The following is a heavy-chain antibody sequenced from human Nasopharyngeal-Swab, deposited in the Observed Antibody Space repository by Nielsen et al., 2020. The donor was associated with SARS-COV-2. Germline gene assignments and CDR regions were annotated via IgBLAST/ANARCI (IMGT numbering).Heavy chain of an antibody. D-gene: IGHD2-2*01. CDR1: GGSFSGYY. J-gene: IGHJ6*03. CDR2: INHSGST. V-gene: IGHV4-34*01. CDR3: ARGKEGVVPAALGMVFYYYYMDV. Sequence: GSLRLSCAVYGGSFSGYYWSWIRQPPGKGLEWIGEINHSGSTNYNPSLKSRVTISVDTSKNQVSLKLSSVTAADTAVYYCARGKEGVVPAALGMVFYYYYMDVWGKGTTVTVSS.